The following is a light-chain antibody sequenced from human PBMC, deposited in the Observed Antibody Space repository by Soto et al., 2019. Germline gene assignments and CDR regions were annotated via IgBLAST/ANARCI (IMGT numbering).Light chain of an antibody. CDR1: RSDIGSYNS. CDR3: FSYAGSSTWV. Sequence: QSALTQPASVSGSPGQSITISCSGTRSDIGSYNSIAWYQQHPGKAPRVVIFGVTKRPSGISNRFSGSKSGYTASLTISGLQAEDEADYFCFSYAGSSTWVFGGGTKVTVL. CDR2: GVT. J-gene: IGLJ3*02. V-gene: IGLV2-23*02.